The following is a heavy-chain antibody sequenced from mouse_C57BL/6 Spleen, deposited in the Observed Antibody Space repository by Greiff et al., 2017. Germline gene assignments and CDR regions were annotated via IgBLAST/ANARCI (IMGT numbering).Heavy chain of an antibody. CDR3: ARKRVDYAMDY. CDR2: IDPSDSYT. CDR1: GYTFTSYW. Sequence: QVQLQQPGAELVMPGASVKLSCKASGYTFTSYWMHWVKQRPGQGLEWIGEIDPSDSYTNYNQKFKGKSTLTVDKSSSTAYMQLSSLTSEDSAVYYCARKRVDYAMDYWGQGTSVTVSS. D-gene: IGHD1-3*01. V-gene: IGHV1-69*01. J-gene: IGHJ4*01.